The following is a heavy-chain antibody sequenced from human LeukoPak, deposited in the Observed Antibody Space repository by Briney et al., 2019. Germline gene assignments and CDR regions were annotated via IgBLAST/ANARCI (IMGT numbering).Heavy chain of an antibody. Sequence: SGGYLRLSCAASGFTFDDYAMHWVRQAPGKGLEGVSGISWNSGSIGYADSVKGRFTISRDNAKNSLYLQMNSLRAEDTALYYCAKASYYYDSSGSDYWGQGTLVTVSS. J-gene: IGHJ4*02. V-gene: IGHV3-9*01. CDR2: ISWNSGSI. D-gene: IGHD3-22*01. CDR1: GFTFDDYA. CDR3: AKASYYYDSSGSDY.